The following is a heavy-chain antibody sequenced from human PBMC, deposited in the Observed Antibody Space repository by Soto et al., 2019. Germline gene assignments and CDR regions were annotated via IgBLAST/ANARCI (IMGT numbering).Heavy chain of an antibody. CDR3: AKAGSSSWLYYFDY. CDR2: ISTDSNYL. D-gene: IGHD6-13*01. J-gene: IGHJ4*02. CDR1: GFTFSNFG. V-gene: IGHV3-21*01. Sequence: GGSLRLSCAASGFTFSNFGMNWVRQAPGKGLEWVSSISTDSNYLYYSDSVKGRFTISRDNAKNSLYLQMNSLRAEDTAIYYCAKAGSSSWLYYFDYWGQGTLVTVSS.